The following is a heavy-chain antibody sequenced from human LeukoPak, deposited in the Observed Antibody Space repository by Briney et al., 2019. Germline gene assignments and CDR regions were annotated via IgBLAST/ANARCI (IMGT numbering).Heavy chain of an antibody. J-gene: IGHJ4*02. CDR1: GGSIGGGGYY. D-gene: IGHD2-15*01. Sequence: QSSETLSLTCTVSGGSIGGGGYYWIWIAHHQGKDLEWIGYCNYSGRTYYNPSLKSRVTITVDTSKNQFSLKLSSVTAADTAVYYCARDHSRYCSGGSCYYEWGQGTLVTVSS. CDR3: ARDHSRYCSGGSCYYE. V-gene: IGHV4-31*03. CDR2: CNYSGRT.